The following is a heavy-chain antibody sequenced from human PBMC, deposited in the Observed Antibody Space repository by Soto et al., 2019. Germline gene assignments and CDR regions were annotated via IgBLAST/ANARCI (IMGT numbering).Heavy chain of an antibody. Sequence: PSETLSLTCTVYGGSISSYYWSWIRQPPGKGLEWIGYIYYSGSTNYNPSLKSRVTISVDTSKNQFSLKLSSVTAADTAVYYCARDSATGTTGTYYYYGMDVWGQGTTVTVSS. V-gene: IGHV4-59*01. CDR1: GGSISSYY. CDR2: IYYSGST. CDR3: ARDSATGTTGTYYYYGMDV. D-gene: IGHD1-7*01. J-gene: IGHJ6*02.